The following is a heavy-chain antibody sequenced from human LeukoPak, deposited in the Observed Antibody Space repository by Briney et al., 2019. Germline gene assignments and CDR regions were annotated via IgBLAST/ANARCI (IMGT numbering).Heavy chain of an antibody. CDR1: GYSISSGYY. D-gene: IGHD3-10*01. CDR2: IYHSGST. CDR3: ARVYGSGSYFLGWFDP. Sequence: SETLSLTCTVSGYSISSGYYWGWIRQPPGKGLEWIGSIYHSGSTYYNPALKSRVTISVDTSKNQFSLKLSSVTAADTAVYYCARVYGSGSYFLGWFDPWGQGTLVTVSS. J-gene: IGHJ5*02. V-gene: IGHV4-38-2*02.